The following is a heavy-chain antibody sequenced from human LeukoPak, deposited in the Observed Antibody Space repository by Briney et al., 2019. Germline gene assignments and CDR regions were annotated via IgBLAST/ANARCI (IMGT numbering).Heavy chain of an antibody. CDR2: ISSSGSTI. V-gene: IGHV3-11*04. J-gene: IGHJ5*02. D-gene: IGHD3-3*01. Sequence: GGSLRLSCAASGFTFSDYYMSWIRQAPGKGLEWVSYISSSGSTIYYADSVKGRFTISRDNAKNSLYLQMNSLGAEDTAVYYCARDERITIFGVVGPWGQGTLVTVSS. CDR3: ARDERITIFGVVGP. CDR1: GFTFSDYY.